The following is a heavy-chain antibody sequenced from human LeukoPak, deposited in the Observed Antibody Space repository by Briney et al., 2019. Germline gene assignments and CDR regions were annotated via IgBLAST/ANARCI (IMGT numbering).Heavy chain of an antibody. J-gene: IGHJ4*02. CDR1: GGSISRGVYY. V-gene: IGHV4-31*03. CDR3: AREREYQLLS. Sequence: TLSLTCTISGGSISRGVYYWSWIRHHPRKGLEWIGYIYYSGSTSYHTSLKSRVTISVDTSKNQFSVKLSCVTAAGTVVYYCAREREYQLLSWGQGSLVSVSS. CDR2: IYYSGST. D-gene: IGHD2-2*01.